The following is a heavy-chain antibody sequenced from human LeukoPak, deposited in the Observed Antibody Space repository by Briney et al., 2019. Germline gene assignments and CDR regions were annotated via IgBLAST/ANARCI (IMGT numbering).Heavy chain of an antibody. CDR1: GGSISSLNL. V-gene: IGHV4-4*02. J-gene: IGHJ4*02. CDR3: AGLEGRYSTDWFYFFDY. D-gene: IGHD6-19*01. Sequence: PSETLSLTCIVSGGSISSLNLWGWLRQPPGKGLEWIGEMYLGETTNFNPSPKSRVTILIDKSKNQLSLRFTSVTAADTAVYYCAGLEGRYSTDWFYFFDYWGQGALVTVSS. CDR2: MYLGETT.